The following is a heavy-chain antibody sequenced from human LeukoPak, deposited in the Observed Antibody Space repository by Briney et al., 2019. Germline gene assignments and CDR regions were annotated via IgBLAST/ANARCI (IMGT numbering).Heavy chain of an antibody. CDR1: GGSTSSGGYS. Sequence: SETLSLTCAVSGGSTSSGGYSWSWIRQPPGKGLEWIGYIYHSGSTYYNPSLKSRVTISVDRSKNQFSLKLSSVTAADTAVYYCARGFQYYYDSSGYYSMRFDYWGQGTLVTVSS. CDR3: ARGFQYYYDSSGYYSMRFDY. CDR2: IYHSGST. D-gene: IGHD3-22*01. V-gene: IGHV4-30-2*01. J-gene: IGHJ4*02.